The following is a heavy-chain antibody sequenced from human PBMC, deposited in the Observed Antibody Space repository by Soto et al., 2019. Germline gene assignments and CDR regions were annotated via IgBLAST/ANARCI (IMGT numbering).Heavy chain of an antibody. CDR1: GGSISNYY. V-gene: IGHV4-59*08. D-gene: IGHD4-17*01. CDR3: ARSQTTVTSYDY. Sequence: SETLSLTCTVSGGSISNYYFSWIRQPPGKGLEWIGYIYSSGNTNYNPSLKSRVAISGDTSKNQFSLKLSSVTAADTAVYYCARSQTTVTSYDYWGQGTLVTVSS. CDR2: IYSSGNT. J-gene: IGHJ4*02.